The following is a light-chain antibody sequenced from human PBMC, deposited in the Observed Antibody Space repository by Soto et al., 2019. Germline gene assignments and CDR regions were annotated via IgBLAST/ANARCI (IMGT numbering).Light chain of an antibody. CDR2: EDS. J-gene: IGLJ2*01. V-gene: IGLV2-23*01. CDR3: CSYAGSSSVV. Sequence: QSALTQPASVSGSPGQSITISCTGTSSDVGSYNLVSWYQQHPGKAPKLMIYEDSKRPSGVSNLFSGSKSGNTASLTVSGLQAEDEADYYCCSYAGSSSVVFGGGTKLTVL. CDR1: SSDVGSYNL.